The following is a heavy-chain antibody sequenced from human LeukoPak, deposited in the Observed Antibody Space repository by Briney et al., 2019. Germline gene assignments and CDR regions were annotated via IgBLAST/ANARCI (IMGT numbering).Heavy chain of an antibody. V-gene: IGHV3-23*01. CDR2: ICINGI. J-gene: IGHJ4*02. D-gene: IGHD2-2*01. Sequence: GGSLRLSCAASGFTFSSFAMSWVRQAPGKGLEWVSTICINGIFYENSVKGRFTISRDNSKNTLYLQMNSLRVDDTAVYYCAKDRVTYGEYQFDYWGQGTLVTVSS. CDR3: AKDRVTYGEYQFDY. CDR1: GFTFSSFA.